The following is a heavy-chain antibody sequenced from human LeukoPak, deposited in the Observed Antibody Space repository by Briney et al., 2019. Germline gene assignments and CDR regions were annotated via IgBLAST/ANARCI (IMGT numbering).Heavy chain of an antibody. CDR3: ARGMLGYGDYYYGMDV. D-gene: IGHD4-17*01. J-gene: IGHJ6*02. Sequence: SETLSLTCTVSGGSVSSDNYYWTWIRQPPGKGLEWIGCTYYTGNSNYNPSLKSRVTISVDRSKNQFSLKLSSVTAADTAVYYCARGMLGYGDYYYGMDVWGQGTTVTVSS. V-gene: IGHV4-61*01. CDR1: GGSVSSDNYY. CDR2: TYYTGNS.